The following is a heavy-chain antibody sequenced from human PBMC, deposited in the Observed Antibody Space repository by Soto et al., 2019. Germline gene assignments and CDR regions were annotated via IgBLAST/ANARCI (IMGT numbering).Heavy chain of an antibody. D-gene: IGHD2-2*02. J-gene: IGHJ4*02. CDR1: GFTFSSYP. CDR2: IVVSGGST. V-gene: IGHV3-23*01. CDR3: ATGPGLYPADYFDY. Sequence: PGGSLRLSCAASGFTFSSYPMSWVRQAPGKGLEWVSGIVVSGGSTYYADSVKGRFTISRDNSKNTLYLQMNSLRAEDTAVYYCATGPGLYPADYFDYWGQGTLVTVSS.